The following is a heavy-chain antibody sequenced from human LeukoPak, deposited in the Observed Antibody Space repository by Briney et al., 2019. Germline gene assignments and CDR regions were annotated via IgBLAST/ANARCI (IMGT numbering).Heavy chain of an antibody. CDR3: AKDGYNSGWYFDY. D-gene: IGHD6-19*01. CDR1: GFTFSTYA. J-gene: IGHJ4*02. Sequence: GGSLRLSCAASGFTFSTYAMSWVRQPPGKGPEWVSAISDSGGSTFYADSVKGRFSISRDNSRNTMYLQMNSLRGDDTAVYYCAKDGYNSGWYFDYWGQGTLVTVSS. V-gene: IGHV3-23*01. CDR2: ISDSGGST.